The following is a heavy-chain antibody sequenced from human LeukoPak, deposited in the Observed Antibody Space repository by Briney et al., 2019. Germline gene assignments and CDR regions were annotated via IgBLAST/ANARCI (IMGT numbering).Heavy chain of an antibody. CDR1: GFTFSSYG. CDR2: IWYDGSNK. D-gene: IGHD2-21*02. J-gene: IGHJ4*02. CDR3: GRVYCGGNCYSPPLPDY. V-gene: IGHV3-33*08. Sequence: GRSLRLSCAASGFTFSSYGMQWVRQAPGKRLDWVAGIWYDGSNKNYADSVKGRFTISRDNSKNTLFLQMNSLRAEDTAVYYCGRVYCGGNCYSPPLPDYWGQGTLVTVSA.